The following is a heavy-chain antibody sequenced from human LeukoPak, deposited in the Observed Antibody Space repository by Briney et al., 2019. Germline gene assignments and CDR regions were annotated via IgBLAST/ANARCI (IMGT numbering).Heavy chain of an antibody. V-gene: IGHV4-39*07. CDR3: SRYDSDTGDFDP. CDR2: LNYSGTT. Sequence: SETLSLTCTVSGGSISSSSYYWGWIRQPPGRGLEWIGLLNYSGTTYYNPSFKSRVSISIDRSRTQFSLKLSSVTAADTAFYYCSRYDSDTGDFDPWGQGTLVTISS. CDR1: GGSISSSSYY. D-gene: IGHD3-10*01. J-gene: IGHJ5*02.